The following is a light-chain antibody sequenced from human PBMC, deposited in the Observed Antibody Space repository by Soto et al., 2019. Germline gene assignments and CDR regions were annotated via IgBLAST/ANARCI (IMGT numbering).Light chain of an antibody. CDR3: TSYTDTFYD. CDR2: DVS. CDR1: SSDVGAYNF. Sequence: QSVLTQPASVSGSPGQSITISCTGTSSDVGAYNFVSWYQQHPGKVPKLMIYDVSSRPSGVSSRFSGSKSGNTASLTISGLQPEDEADYYCTSYTDTFYDFGTGTKVTVL. V-gene: IGLV2-14*01. J-gene: IGLJ1*01.